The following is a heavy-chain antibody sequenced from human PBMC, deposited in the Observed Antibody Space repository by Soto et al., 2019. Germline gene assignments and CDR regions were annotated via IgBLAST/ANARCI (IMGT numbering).Heavy chain of an antibody. Sequence: XGSLRLSCAAAGFTFSSYGMHWVRQAPGKGLEWVAVISYDGSNKYYADSVKGRFTISRDNSKNTLYLQMNSLRAEDTAVYYCAKAAEWLLLNYWGQGTLVTVSS. J-gene: IGHJ4*02. D-gene: IGHD3-22*01. CDR1: GFTFSSYG. CDR3: AKAAEWLLLNY. V-gene: IGHV3-30*18. CDR2: ISYDGSNK.